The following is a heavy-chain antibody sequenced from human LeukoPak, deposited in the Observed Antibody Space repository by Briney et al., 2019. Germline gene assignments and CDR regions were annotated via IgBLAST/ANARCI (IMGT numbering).Heavy chain of an antibody. Sequence: GASVKVSCKASGGTFSSHTFSWVRQAPGQGLEWMGGFIPIFGTANYAQQFQGRLTITADESTDESTSTAYMELSSLRFDDTAVYYCARHPYCSGGSCYSNQYYYMDVWGKGTSVTVSS. CDR1: GGTFSSHT. CDR3: ARHPYCSGGSCYSNQYYYMDV. V-gene: IGHV1-69*13. D-gene: IGHD2-15*01. J-gene: IGHJ6*03. CDR2: FIPIFGTA.